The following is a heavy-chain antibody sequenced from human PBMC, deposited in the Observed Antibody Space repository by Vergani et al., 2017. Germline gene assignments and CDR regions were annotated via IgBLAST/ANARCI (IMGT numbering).Heavy chain of an antibody. Sequence: QVQLQQWGAGLLKPSEPLSLTCAVYGGSFSGYYWSWIRPPPGKGLEWIGEIHHSGSTNYNPSLQSRVTISVDTSKNQFPLKLTSVTAADTAVFYCAGGPRMNGDYEYYYYDGMDVGGQGTTVTVSS. CDR3: AGGPRMNGDYEYYYYDGMDV. CDR2: IHHSGST. D-gene: IGHD4-17*01. J-gene: IGHJ6*01. CDR1: GGSFSGYY. V-gene: IGHV4-34*01.